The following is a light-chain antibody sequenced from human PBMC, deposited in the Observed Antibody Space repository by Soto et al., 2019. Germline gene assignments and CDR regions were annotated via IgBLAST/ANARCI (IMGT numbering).Light chain of an antibody. CDR2: GNT. J-gene: IGLJ1*01. V-gene: IGLV1-40*01. CDR1: SSNIGAGYD. Sequence: QSVLTQPPSVSGAPGQRVTISCTGSSSNIGAGYDVHWYQQLPGTAPKLLIYGNTNRPSGVPDRFSGSKSGNTASLTVSGLQAEDEADYYCSSYAGSTPYVFGTGTKVTVL. CDR3: SSYAGSTPYV.